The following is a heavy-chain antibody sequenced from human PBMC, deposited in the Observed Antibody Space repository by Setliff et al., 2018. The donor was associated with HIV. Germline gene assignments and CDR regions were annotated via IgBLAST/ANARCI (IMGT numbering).Heavy chain of an antibody. V-gene: IGHV3-7*01. D-gene: IGHD6-19*01. Sequence: PGGSLRLSCAASGFTFTNYWTAWIRQAPGRGLEWAAIISNDGGREYYVDSVKGRFTISRDNAKSSLYLQMDSLRVEDTSVYYCWSGYTSGRWGQGTLVTVSS. CDR1: GFTFTNYW. CDR2: ISNDGGRE. J-gene: IGHJ4*02. CDR3: WSGYTSGR.